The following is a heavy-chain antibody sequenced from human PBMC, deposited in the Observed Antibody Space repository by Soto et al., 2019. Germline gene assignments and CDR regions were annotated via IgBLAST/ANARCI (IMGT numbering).Heavy chain of an antibody. CDR3: ARAHCGGDCYSGVDY. CDR1: GYTFTSYE. Sequence: QVQLVQSGAEVKKPGASVKVSCKASGYTFTSYEMHWVRQAPGQGLEWMGWINPNSGGTNYAQKFPGWVTMTRDTSISTAYMELSRLRSDDTAVYYCARAHCGGDCYSGVDYWGQGTLVTVSS. D-gene: IGHD2-21*02. V-gene: IGHV1-2*04. J-gene: IGHJ4*02. CDR2: INPNSGGT.